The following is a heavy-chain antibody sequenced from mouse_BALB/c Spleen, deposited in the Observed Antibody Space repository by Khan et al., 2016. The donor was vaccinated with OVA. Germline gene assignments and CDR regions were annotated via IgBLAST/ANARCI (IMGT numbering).Heavy chain of an antibody. CDR1: GFTFSSYA. Sequence: EVKLVESGGGLVKPGGSLKLSCAASGFTFSSYAMSWVRQTPEKRLEWVASISSGGSTYYPDSVKGRFTISRVNARNILYLQMSSLRSEHTAMYYCARDRSTTASWFAYWGQETLVTVSA. D-gene: IGHD1-2*01. V-gene: IGHV5-6-5*01. CDR2: ISSGGST. CDR3: ARDRSTTASWFAY. J-gene: IGHJ3*01.